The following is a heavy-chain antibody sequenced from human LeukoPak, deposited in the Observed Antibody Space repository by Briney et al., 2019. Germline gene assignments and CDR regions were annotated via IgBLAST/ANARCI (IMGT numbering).Heavy chain of an antibody. CDR1: GFTFSSYA. CDR2: FSGTSST. J-gene: IGHJ4*02. Sequence: GGSLRLSCAASGFTFSSYAMSWVRQAPGKGLEWVSTFSGTSSTYYADSVKGRVTISRDNSRSTLYLQMNSLRAEDTAMYYCVTDLGIGDGRWGQGTLVTVSS. CDR3: VTDLGIGDGR. D-gene: IGHD7-27*01. V-gene: IGHV3-23*01.